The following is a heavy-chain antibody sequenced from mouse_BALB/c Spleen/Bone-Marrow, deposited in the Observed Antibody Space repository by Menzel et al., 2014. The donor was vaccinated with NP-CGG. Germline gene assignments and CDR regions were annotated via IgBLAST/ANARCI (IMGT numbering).Heavy chain of an antibody. CDR2: IYPGDGDI. CDR3: ARGDFDFEAWFTY. V-gene: IGHV1-80*01. J-gene: IGHJ3*01. Sequence: QVQLQQSGAELVRPGSSVKISCKASGYAFSSYWMNWVQQRPGQGLEWIGQIYPGDGDINYNGKFKGKATLTADKSSGTAYMQFSSLTSEDSAVCFCARGDFDFEAWFTYWGQGTLVTVST. D-gene: IGHD2-4*01. CDR1: GYAFSSYW.